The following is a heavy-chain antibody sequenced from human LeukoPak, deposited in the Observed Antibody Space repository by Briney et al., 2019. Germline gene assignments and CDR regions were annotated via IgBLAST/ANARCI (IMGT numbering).Heavy chain of an antibody. CDR1: GFTFSSYN. J-gene: IGHJ6*04. V-gene: IGHV3-21*04. D-gene: IGHD3-10*02. CDR3: AELGITMIGGV. CDR2: ISSSSDYI. Sequence: GGSLRLSCAASGFTFSSYNMNWVRQAPGKGLEWVSSISSSSDYIYYADSVKGRFTISRDNSKNTLYLQMNSLRADDTAVYYCAELGITMIGGVWGKGTTVTISS.